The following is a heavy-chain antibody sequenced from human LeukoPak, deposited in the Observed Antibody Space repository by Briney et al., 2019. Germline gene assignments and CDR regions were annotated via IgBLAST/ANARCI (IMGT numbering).Heavy chain of an antibody. CDR3: ARDPSNSGYDYLYYFDY. J-gene: IGHJ4*02. CDR2: INPDNGGT. CDR1: GYTSTGYY. D-gene: IGHD5-12*01. Sequence: ASVKVSCKASGYTSTGYYMHWGRQAPGQGLEWMGWINPDNGGTNYAQKFQGRVTMTRDMSISTAYMELSRLRSDDTAVYYCARDPSNSGYDYLYYFDYWGQGTLVTVSS. V-gene: IGHV1-2*02.